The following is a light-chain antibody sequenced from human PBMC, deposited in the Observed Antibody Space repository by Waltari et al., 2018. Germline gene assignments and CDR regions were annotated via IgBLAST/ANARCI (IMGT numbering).Light chain of an antibody. Sequence: DIQMTQSPSTVSASVGDRVTITCRASQSISSWLAWYQQKPGKAPKLLIYDASSLENGAPSRFSGSGSGTEFTLTISSLQPDDFAAYYCQQYNTYPWTFGQGTKVEIK. J-gene: IGKJ1*01. CDR2: DAS. CDR1: QSISSW. CDR3: QQYNTYPWT. V-gene: IGKV1-5*01.